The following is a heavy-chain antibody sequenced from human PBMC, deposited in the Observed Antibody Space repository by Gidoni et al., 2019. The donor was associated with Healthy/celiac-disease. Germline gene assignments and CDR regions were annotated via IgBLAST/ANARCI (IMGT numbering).Heavy chain of an antibody. V-gene: IGHV3-9*01. CDR2: ISWNSGSI. CDR3: GRPYGDSSGWPVGY. CDR1: GFTFDDCA. J-gene: IGHJ4*02. Sequence: EVQLVESGGGLVQPGRSLRLSCAASGFTFDDCAMHWVRQAPGKGLEWVSGISWNSGSIGYADSVKGRFTISRDNAKNSLYLQMNSLRAEDTALYYCGRPYGDSSGWPVGYWGQGTLVTVSS. D-gene: IGHD6-19*01.